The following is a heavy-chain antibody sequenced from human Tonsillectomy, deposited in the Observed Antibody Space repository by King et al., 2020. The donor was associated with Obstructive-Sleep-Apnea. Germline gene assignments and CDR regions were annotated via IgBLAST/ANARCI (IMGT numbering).Heavy chain of an antibody. CDR3: AKNFGNGSDVSGMDV. J-gene: IGHJ6*02. D-gene: IGHD1-26*01. Sequence: VQLVESGGGVVQPGRSLRLSCAASGFTFSSYGMHWVRQAPGKGLEGVAFIRYDGSNKYYADSVKGRFTISRDNSNNTLYLQMNSLRAEETAVYYCAKNFGNGSDVSGMDVWGQGTTVTVSS. CDR1: GFTFSSYG. V-gene: IGHV3-30*02. CDR2: IRYDGSNK.